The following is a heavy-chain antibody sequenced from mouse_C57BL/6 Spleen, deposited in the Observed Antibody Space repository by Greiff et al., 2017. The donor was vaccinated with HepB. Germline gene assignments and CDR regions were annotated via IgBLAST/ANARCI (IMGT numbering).Heavy chain of an antibody. CDR3: ASRDPGGYFDV. J-gene: IGHJ1*03. Sequence: QVQLKESGPELVKPGASVKISCKASGYAFSSSWMNWVKQRPGKGLEWIGRIYPGDGDTNYNGKFKGKATLTADKSSSTAYMQLSSLTSEDSAVYVCASRDPGGYFDVWGTGTTVTVSS. V-gene: IGHV1-82*01. D-gene: IGHD3-3*01. CDR1: GYAFSSSW. CDR2: IYPGDGDT.